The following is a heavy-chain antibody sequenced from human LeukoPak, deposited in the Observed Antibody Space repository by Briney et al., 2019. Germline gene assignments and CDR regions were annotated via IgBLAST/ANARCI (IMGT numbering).Heavy chain of an antibody. D-gene: IGHD3-10*01. Sequence: GGSLRLSCAASGFTFSRFWMSWVRQTPGTGLEWVANIKEDGSERYYVDSVKGRFTISRDNAKNSLYLQMNSLRAEDTAVYYCTRILPHGSGIYEYWGQGTLVAVSS. J-gene: IGHJ4*02. CDR1: GFTFSRFW. CDR3: TRILPHGSGIYEY. V-gene: IGHV3-7*01. CDR2: IKEDGSER.